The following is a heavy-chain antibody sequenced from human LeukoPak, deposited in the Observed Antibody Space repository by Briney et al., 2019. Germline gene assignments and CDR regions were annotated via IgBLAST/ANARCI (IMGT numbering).Heavy chain of an antibody. CDR3: ARVAKPDYYYYYMDV. CDR2: IYHSGST. CDR1: GGSISSSNW. V-gene: IGHV4-4*02. J-gene: IGHJ6*03. Sequence: PSETLSLTCAVSGGSISSSNWWSWVRQPPGKGLEWIGEIYHSGSTNYNPSLKSRVTISVDTSKNQFSLKLSSVTAADTAVYYRARVAKPDYYYYYMDVWGKGTTVTVSS.